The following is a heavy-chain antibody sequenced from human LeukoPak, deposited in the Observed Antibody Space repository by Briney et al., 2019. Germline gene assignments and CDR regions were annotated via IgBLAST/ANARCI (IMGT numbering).Heavy chain of an antibody. V-gene: IGHV1-46*01. CDR3: ARGGNGEMATIEDWFDP. Sequence: ASVKVPCKASGFTFTTYFMHWVRQAPGQGLEWMGQINPSGDTTTYAQKFQGRITMTRDTSTSTVYMELSSLRSEDTAVYYCARGGNGEMATIEDWFDPWGQGTLVTVSS. J-gene: IGHJ5*02. D-gene: IGHD5-24*01. CDR1: GFTFTTYF. CDR2: INPSGDTT.